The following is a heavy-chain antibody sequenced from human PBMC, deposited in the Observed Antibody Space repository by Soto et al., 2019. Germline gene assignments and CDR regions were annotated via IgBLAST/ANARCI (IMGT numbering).Heavy chain of an antibody. J-gene: IGHJ4*02. D-gene: IGHD3-16*02. Sequence: PSETLSLTCTVSGGSISSYYWSWIRQPPGKGLEWIGYIYYSGSTNYNPSLKSRVTISVDTSKNQFSLKLSSVTAADTAVYYCARHQELITFGGVIADWGQGTLVTVSS. CDR3: ARHQELITFGGVIAD. CDR1: GGSISSYY. CDR2: IYYSGST. V-gene: IGHV4-59*08.